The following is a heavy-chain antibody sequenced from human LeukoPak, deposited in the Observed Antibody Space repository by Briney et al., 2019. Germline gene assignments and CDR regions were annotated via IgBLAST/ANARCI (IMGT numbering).Heavy chain of an antibody. CDR3: VRDVWGDRDGYFDN. J-gene: IGHJ4*02. V-gene: IGHV3-74*01. Sequence: PGGSLRLSCAASGFTFSSYWMHWVRQGPGKGLVWVSRINTDGRSASYAESVKGRFTVSRDNAKNTLYLQMNSLGPEDTAVYYCVRDVWGDRDGYFDNWGRGTLVTVSS. CDR1: GFTFSSYW. D-gene: IGHD3-16*01. CDR2: INTDGRSA.